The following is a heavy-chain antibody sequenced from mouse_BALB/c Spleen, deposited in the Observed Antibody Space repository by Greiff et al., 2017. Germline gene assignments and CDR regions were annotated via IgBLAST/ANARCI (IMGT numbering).Heavy chain of an antibody. D-gene: IGHD1-1*02. Sequence: VQLQQSGAELARPGASVKMSCKASGYTFTSYYIHWVKQRPGQGLEWIGWIYPGNVNTKYNEKFKGKATLTADKSSSTAYMQLSSLTSEDSAVYFCARGGGSWFAYWGQGTLVTVSA. V-gene: IGHV1S56*01. CDR1: GYTFTSYY. CDR3: ARGGGSWFAY. J-gene: IGHJ3*01. CDR2: IYPGNVNT.